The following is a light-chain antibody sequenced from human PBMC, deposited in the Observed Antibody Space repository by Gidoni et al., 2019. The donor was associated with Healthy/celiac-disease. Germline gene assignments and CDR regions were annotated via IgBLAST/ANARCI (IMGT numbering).Light chain of an antibody. Sequence: EIVLPQSPATLSLSPAERATLSCRASQSVSSYLAWYQQKPGQAPMLLIYDASNRATGIPARFSGSGSGTDFTLTISSLEPEDFAVYYCQQRSNWPTFGGGTKVEIK. CDR2: DAS. CDR1: QSVSSY. V-gene: IGKV3-11*01. CDR3: QQRSNWPT. J-gene: IGKJ4*01.